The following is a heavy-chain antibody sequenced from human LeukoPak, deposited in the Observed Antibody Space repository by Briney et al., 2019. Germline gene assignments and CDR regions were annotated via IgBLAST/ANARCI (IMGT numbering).Heavy chain of an antibody. Sequence: SGKVSCKASGGTFSSYAISWVRQAPGQGLEWMGGIIPIFGTANYAQKFQGRVTITADESTSTAYMELSSLRSEDTAVYYCERGIHYYGSGSYVTYYFDYWGQGTLVTVSS. V-gene: IGHV1-69*13. CDR3: ERGIHYYGSGSYVTYYFDY. J-gene: IGHJ4*02. CDR2: IIPIFGTA. CDR1: GGTFSSYA. D-gene: IGHD3-10*01.